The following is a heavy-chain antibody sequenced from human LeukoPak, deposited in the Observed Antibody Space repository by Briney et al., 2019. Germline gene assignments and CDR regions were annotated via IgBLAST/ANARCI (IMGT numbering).Heavy chain of an antibody. CDR1: GYTFTGYY. CDR3: ARVGRKHYGSGSYFHY. J-gene: IGHJ4*02. V-gene: IGHV1-2*02. Sequence: GASVKVSCKASGYTFTGYYMHWVRQAPGQGLEWMGWINPNSGGTNYAQKFQGRVTMTRDTSISTAYMELSRLRSDDTAVYYCARVGRKHYGSGSYFHYWGQGTLVTVSS. CDR2: INPNSGGT. D-gene: IGHD3-10*01.